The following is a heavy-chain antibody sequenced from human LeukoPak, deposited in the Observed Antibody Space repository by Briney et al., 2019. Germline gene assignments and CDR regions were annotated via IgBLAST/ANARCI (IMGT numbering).Heavy chain of an antibody. J-gene: IGHJ4*02. CDR1: GGSISSYY. CDR3: ARAQWGIAAAGYDY. V-gene: IGHV4-59*01. CDR2: IYYSGST. D-gene: IGHD6-13*01. Sequence: SETLSLTCTVSGGSISSYYWSWIRQPPGKGLEWIGYIYYSGSTNYNPTLNSRVTISVDTSKNQFSLKPSSVTAADTAVYYCARAQWGIAAAGYDYWGQGTLVTVSS.